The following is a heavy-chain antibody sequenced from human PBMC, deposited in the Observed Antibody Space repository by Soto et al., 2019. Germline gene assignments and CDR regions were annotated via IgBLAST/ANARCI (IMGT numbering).Heavy chain of an antibody. CDR2: IIPIFVTA. CDR3: ARRSGSFYYYYYGMDV. J-gene: IGHJ6*02. V-gene: IGHV1-69*01. CDR1: GGTFSSYA. Sequence: SVKVSCKASGGTFSSYAISWVRQAPGQGLEWMGGIIPIFVTANYAQKFQGRVTITADESTSTAYMELSSLRSEDTAVYYCARRSGSFYYYYYGMDVWGQGTTVTVSS. D-gene: IGHD1-26*01.